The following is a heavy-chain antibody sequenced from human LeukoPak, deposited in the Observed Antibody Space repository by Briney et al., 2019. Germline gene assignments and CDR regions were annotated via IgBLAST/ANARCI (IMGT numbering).Heavy chain of an antibody. CDR3: ARGVIISYYYYYMDV. CDR1: GYTFSGYY. Sequence: SVKVSCKASGYTFSGYYLHWVRQAPGQGLEWMGGIIPIFGTANYAQKFQGRVTITTDESTSTAYMELSSLRSEDTAVYYCARGVIISYYYYYMDVWGKGTTVTVSS. CDR2: IIPIFGTA. J-gene: IGHJ6*03. D-gene: IGHD3-3*01. V-gene: IGHV1-69*05.